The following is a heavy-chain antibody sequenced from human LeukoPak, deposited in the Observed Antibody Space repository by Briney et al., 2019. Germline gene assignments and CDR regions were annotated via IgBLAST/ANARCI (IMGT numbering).Heavy chain of an antibody. D-gene: IGHD1-1*01. J-gene: IGHJ4*02. CDR2: INPNSGGT. CDR3: ARGFRGLNWNDVGFDY. Sequence: ASVKVSCKASGYTFTGCYMHWVRQAPGQGLEWMGWINPNSGGTNYAQKFQGRVTMTRDTSISTAYMKLSRLRSDDTAVYYCARGFRGLNWNDVGFDYWGQGTLVTVSS. CDR1: GYTFTGCY. V-gene: IGHV1-2*02.